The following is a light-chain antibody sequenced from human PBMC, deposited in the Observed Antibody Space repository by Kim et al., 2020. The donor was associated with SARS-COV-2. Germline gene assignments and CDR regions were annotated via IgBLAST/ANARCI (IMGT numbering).Light chain of an antibody. CDR2: QDK. Sequence: SVSPGQTASITCSGDRLVHKYAFWYQQRPGQSPVLVIYQDKKRPSGIPGRFSGSSSGNSATLTISETQSMDEADYYCQAWDSSTVVFGGGTKLTVL. CDR1: RLVHKY. J-gene: IGLJ2*01. V-gene: IGLV3-1*01. CDR3: QAWDSSTVV.